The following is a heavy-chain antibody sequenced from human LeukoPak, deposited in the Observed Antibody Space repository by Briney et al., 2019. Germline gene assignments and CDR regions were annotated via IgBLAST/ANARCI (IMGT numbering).Heavy chain of an antibody. Sequence: SETLSLTCTVSGGSISSSSYYWGWIRQPPGKELEWIGEINHSGSTNYNPSLKSRVTISVDTSKNQFSLKLSSVTAADTAVYYCARGGKGWLRLHYYYYYMDVWGKGTTVTVSS. CDR3: ARGGKGWLRLHYYYYYMDV. D-gene: IGHD5-12*01. J-gene: IGHJ6*03. CDR1: GGSISSSSYY. V-gene: IGHV4-39*07. CDR2: INHSGST.